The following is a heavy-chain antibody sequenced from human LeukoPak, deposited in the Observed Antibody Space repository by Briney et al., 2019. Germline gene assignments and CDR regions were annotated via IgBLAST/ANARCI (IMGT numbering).Heavy chain of an antibody. CDR1: GGSISSSSYY. D-gene: IGHD3-3*01. Sequence: SETLSLTCTVSGGSISSSSYYWGWIRQPPGKGLEWIGSIYYSGSTYYNPSLKSRVTISVDTSKNQFSLKLSSVTAADTAVYYCARDRGMGIFDRWGQGTMVTVSS. V-gene: IGHV4-39*07. CDR2: IYYSGST. CDR3: ARDRGMGIFDR. J-gene: IGHJ3*01.